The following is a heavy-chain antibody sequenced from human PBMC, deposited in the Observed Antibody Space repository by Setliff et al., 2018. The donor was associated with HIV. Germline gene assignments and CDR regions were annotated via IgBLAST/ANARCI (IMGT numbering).Heavy chain of an antibody. Sequence: SETLSLTCDVSGFSISSRYYWGWIRQSPGKGLEWIGNIYHTGSSYYNPSLNDRATISLDTSKDQFSLKLNSVTAADTAVYYCARDVLDLVIPVYGFWGQGIPVTVSS. D-gene: IGHD3-16*02. V-gene: IGHV4-38-2*02. CDR2: IYHTGSS. CDR3: ARDVLDLVIPVYGF. CDR1: GFSISSRYY. J-gene: IGHJ4*02.